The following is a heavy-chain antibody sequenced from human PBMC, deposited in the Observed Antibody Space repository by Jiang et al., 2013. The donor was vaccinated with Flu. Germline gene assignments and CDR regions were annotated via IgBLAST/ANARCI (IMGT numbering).Heavy chain of an antibody. D-gene: IGHD1-14*01. V-gene: IGHV3-30*01. J-gene: IGHJ3*02. Sequence: VQLVESGGGVVQPGRSLRVSCAASGFTFSSYAMHWVRQAPGKGLEWVAVISNDGNNKYYADSVKGRFTISRDNSKNTVFLQMNTLRLEDTAVYYCARSGEHAFEIWGQGTMVTVSS. CDR3: ARSGEHAFEI. CDR1: GFTFSSYA. CDR2: ISNDGNNK.